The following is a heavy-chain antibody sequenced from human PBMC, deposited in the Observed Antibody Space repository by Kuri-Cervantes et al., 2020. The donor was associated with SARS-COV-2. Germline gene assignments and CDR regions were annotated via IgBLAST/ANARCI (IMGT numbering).Heavy chain of an antibody. Sequence: ETLSLTCTVSGGSISSESYYWSWIRQPPGRGLEWVGHIYHTGSTNYNPSLKSRLTISVDTSKSQFSLKLSSVTAADTAVYYCARSAIIFGGVIFDQWGQGTLVTVSS. CDR1: GGSISSESYY. D-gene: IGHD3-16*01. V-gene: IGHV4-61*01. CDR3: ARSAIIFGGVIFDQ. J-gene: IGHJ4*02. CDR2: IYHTGST.